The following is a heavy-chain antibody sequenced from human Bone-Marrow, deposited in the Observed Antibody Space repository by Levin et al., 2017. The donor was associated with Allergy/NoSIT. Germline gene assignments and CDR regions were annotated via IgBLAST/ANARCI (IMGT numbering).Heavy chain of an antibody. CDR3: CRDAGYISGWHYYDS. D-gene: IGHD6-25*01. Sequence: GGSLRLSCRTSGFDFGDFSMTWIRQVPGKGLEWVGFIRHKAYGETSKMAASVTGRFSISRDDSKGIAYLQMNSLKTEDTGLYYCCRDAGYISGWHYYDSWGQGTLVTVSS. CDR2: IRHKAYGETS. CDR1: GFDFGDFS. V-gene: IGHV3-49*03. J-gene: IGHJ4*02.